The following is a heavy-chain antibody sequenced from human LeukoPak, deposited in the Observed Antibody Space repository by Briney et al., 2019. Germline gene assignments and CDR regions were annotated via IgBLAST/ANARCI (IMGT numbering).Heavy chain of an antibody. D-gene: IGHD1-26*01. CDR2: INHSGST. CDR3: ARGPVGGATYYDGDAFDI. CDR1: GGSFSGYY. V-gene: IGHV4-34*01. J-gene: IGHJ3*02. Sequence: TSETLSLTYAVYGGSFSGYYWSWIRQPPGKGLEWIGEINHSGSTNYNPSLKSRVTISVDTSKNQFSLKLSSVTAVDTAVYYCARGPVGGATYYDGDAFDIWGQGTMVTVSS.